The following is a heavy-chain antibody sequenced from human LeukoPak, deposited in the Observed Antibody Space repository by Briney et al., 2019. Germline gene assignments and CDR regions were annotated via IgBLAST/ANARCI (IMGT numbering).Heavy chain of an antibody. D-gene: IGHD2-2*01. CDR2: IYSGGST. J-gene: IGHJ4*02. Sequence: GGSLRLSCAASGFTVSSNYMSWVRQAPGKGLEWVSVIYSGGSTYYADSVKGRFTTSRDNSKNTLYLQMNSLRAEDTAVYYCAGESGYCSSTSCSYFDYWGQGTLVTVSS. V-gene: IGHV3-53*01. CDR3: AGESGYCSSTSCSYFDY. CDR1: GFTVSSNY.